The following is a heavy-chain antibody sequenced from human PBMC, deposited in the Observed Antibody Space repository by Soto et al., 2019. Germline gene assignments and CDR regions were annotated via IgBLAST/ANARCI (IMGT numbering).Heavy chain of an antibody. CDR3: ARSIVVATALDY. J-gene: IGHJ4*02. V-gene: IGHV1-3*05. CDR1: GYTFTSYA. Sequence: QVQLVQSGAEEKKPGASVKVSCKASGYTFTSYAMHWVRQAPGQRLEWIGWINAGNGNTKYSQRVQGRVTITRYTSASTAYMELSSLRSEDTAVYFCARSIVVATALDYWGQGTLVTVSS. D-gene: IGHD2-21*02. CDR2: INAGNGNT.